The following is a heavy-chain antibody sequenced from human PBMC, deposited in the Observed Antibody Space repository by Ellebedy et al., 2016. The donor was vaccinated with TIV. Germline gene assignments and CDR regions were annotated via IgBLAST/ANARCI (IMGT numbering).Heavy chain of an antibody. J-gene: IGHJ4*02. CDR2: ISSSSSTI. D-gene: IGHD3-10*02. Sequence: GESLKISCAASGLTFSSYSMNWVRQAPGKGLEWVSYISSSSSTIYYADSVKGRFTISRDNAKNSLYLQMNSPRDEDTAVYYCARGLTMYYFDYWGQGTLVTVSS. CDR1: GLTFSSYS. CDR3: ARGLTMYYFDY. V-gene: IGHV3-48*02.